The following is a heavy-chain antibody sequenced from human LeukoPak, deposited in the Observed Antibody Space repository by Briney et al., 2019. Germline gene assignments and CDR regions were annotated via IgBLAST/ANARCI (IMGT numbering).Heavy chain of an antibody. Sequence: SETLSLTCTVSGGSISSYYWSWIRQPPGKGLEWIGYINYSGSTKYNPSLKSRVTISVDTSKNQFSLKLSSVTAADTAVYYCARVEDYYDSSGFDYWGQGTLVTVSS. CDR2: INYSGST. D-gene: IGHD3-22*01. J-gene: IGHJ4*02. CDR3: ARVEDYYDSSGFDY. CDR1: GGSISSYY. V-gene: IGHV4-59*01.